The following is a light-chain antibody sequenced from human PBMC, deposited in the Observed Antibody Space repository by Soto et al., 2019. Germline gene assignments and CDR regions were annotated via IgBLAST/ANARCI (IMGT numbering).Light chain of an antibody. CDR1: QNINRY. J-gene: IGKJ5*01. Sequence: IVLTHSPATFSFSPGEIATLSFRASQNINRYLAWYHQKPGQPPRLLIYDASTRATGIPARFSGSGSGTYFTLTISSLEPEDFAVYYCQQRSNWPITFGQGTRLEIK. CDR2: DAS. V-gene: IGKV3-11*01. CDR3: QQRSNWPIT.